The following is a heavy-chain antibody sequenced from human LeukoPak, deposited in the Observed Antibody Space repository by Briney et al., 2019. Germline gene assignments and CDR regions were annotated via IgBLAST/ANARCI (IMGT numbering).Heavy chain of an antibody. CDR3: AKAAIVVVPAAIPGGNWFDP. D-gene: IGHD2-2*02. J-gene: IGHJ5*02. V-gene: IGHV3-53*05. Sequence: GGSLRLSCAASGFTVSSNYMSWVRQAPGKGLEWVSVIYSGGSTYYADSVKGRFTISRDNSKNTLYLQMNSLRAEDTAMYYCAKAAIVVVPAAIPGGNWFDPWGQGTLVTVSS. CDR1: GFTVSSNY. CDR2: IYSGGST.